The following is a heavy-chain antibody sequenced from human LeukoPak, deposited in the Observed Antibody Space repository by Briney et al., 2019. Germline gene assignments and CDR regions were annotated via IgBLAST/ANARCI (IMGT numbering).Heavy chain of an antibody. CDR3: ARDIGAAAGTPY. J-gene: IGHJ4*02. Sequence: GGSLRLSCAASGFTFSSYGMHWVRQAPAKGLEWVAVIWYDGSNKYYADSVKGRFTISRDNSKNTLYLQMNSLRAEDTAVYYCARDIGAAAGTPYWGQGTLVTVSS. V-gene: IGHV3-33*01. D-gene: IGHD6-13*01. CDR2: IWYDGSNK. CDR1: GFTFSSYG.